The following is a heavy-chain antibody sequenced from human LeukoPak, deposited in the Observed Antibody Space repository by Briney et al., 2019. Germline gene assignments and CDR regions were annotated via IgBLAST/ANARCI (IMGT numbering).Heavy chain of an antibody. Sequence: SETLSLTCAVYGGSFSGYYWSWIRQPPGKGLEWIGEINHSGSTNYNPSLKSRVTISVDTSKNQFSLKLSSVTAADTAVYYCARESPTYYYDSSGYYSLDYWGQGTLVTASS. V-gene: IGHV4-34*01. D-gene: IGHD3-22*01. CDR2: INHSGST. CDR3: ARESPTYYYDSSGYYSLDY. CDR1: GGSFSGYY. J-gene: IGHJ4*02.